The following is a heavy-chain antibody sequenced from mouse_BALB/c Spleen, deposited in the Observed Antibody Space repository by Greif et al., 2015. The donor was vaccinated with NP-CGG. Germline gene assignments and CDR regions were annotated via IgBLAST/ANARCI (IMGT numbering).Heavy chain of an antibody. Sequence: QVLLQQSGTELVKPGASVKMSCKASGYTFTSYYIHGVKQRPGQGLEWIGWMYPGDGSTKYNEKFKGKTTLTADKSSSTAYMLLSSLTSEDSAIYFCARIHYSRAMDYWGQGTSVTVSS. CDR2: MYPGDGST. V-gene: IGHV1S56*01. CDR1: GYTFTSYY. J-gene: IGHJ4*01. CDR3: ARIHYSRAMDY. D-gene: IGHD1-2*01.